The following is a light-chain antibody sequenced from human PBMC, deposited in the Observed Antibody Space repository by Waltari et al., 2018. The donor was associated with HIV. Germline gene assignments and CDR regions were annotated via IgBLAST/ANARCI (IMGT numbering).Light chain of an antibody. CDR1: SSNIASTS. V-gene: IGLV1-44*01. CDR3: ASWDDSLNGPV. J-gene: IGLJ2*01. CDR2: GKN. Sequence: QSVLTHPPSTPGTTARRAPISHPRRSSNIASTSVSWFQQLPGKAPKVLNDGKNQRPSGVPDRFSGSKSGTSASLGSGGLQAEDEADYYCASWDDSLNGPVFGGGTTLTVL.